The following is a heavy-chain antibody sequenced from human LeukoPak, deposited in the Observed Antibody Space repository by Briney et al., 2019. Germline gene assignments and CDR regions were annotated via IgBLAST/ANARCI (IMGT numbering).Heavy chain of an antibody. D-gene: IGHD3-3*01. V-gene: IGHV4-34*01. CDR1: GGSFSGYC. J-gene: IGHJ5*02. Sequence: SETLSLTCAVYGGSFSGYCWSWIRQPPGKGLEWIGEINHSGSTNYNPSLKSRVTISVDTSKNQFSLKLSSVTAADTAVYYCARVLERFLEWYTTTYNWFDPWGQGTLVTVSS. CDR3: ARVLERFLEWYTTTYNWFDP. CDR2: INHSGST.